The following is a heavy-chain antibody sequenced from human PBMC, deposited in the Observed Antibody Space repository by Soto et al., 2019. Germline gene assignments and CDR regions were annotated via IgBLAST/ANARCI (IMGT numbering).Heavy chain of an antibody. Sequence: QVQLQQWGAGLLKPSETLSLTCAVYGESFNSYYYWTWVRQPPGEGREWIGEVYHNRATNYNPSLNSRVTISEDWSKNQCSLKLTSVTAAETAVYFCARGSWCIRFEYWGQGSLVTVSS. D-gene: IGHD2-8*01. CDR2: VYHNRAT. CDR1: GESFNSYYY. V-gene: IGHV4-34*01. J-gene: IGHJ4*02. CDR3: ARGSWCIRFEY.